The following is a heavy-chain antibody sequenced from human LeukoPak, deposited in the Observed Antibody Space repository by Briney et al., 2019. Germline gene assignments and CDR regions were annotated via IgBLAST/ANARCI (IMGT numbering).Heavy chain of an antibody. Sequence: GGSLRLSCAASGFSFSDYYMSWIRQAPGKGLEWVSYISTSGSTIYYADSVKGRFAISRDNAKNSLYLQMNSLRAEDTAVYYCAELGITMIGGVWGKGTTVTISS. J-gene: IGHJ6*04. V-gene: IGHV3-11*04. D-gene: IGHD3-10*02. CDR3: AELGITMIGGV. CDR2: ISTSGSTI. CDR1: GFSFSDYY.